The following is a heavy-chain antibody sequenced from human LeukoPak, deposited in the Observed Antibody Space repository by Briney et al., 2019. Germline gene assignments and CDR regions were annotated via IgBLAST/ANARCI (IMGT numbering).Heavy chain of an antibody. V-gene: IGHV3-23*01. J-gene: IGHJ4*02. D-gene: IGHD2/OR15-2a*01. Sequence: GGSLRLSCAASGFTFSSYAMSWVRQAPGKGLEWVSSIGSSGAGTYYVDSVKGRFTISRDNSKNTLYLQINSLRAEDTALYYCAKVMTGYYYYFDSWGQGALVTVSS. CDR1: GFTFSSYA. CDR2: IGSSGAGT. CDR3: AKVMTGYYYYFDS.